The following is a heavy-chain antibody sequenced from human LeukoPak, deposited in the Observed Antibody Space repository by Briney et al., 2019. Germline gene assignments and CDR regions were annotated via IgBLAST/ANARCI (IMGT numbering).Heavy chain of an antibody. CDR3: AKATTVVTPASDAFDI. Sequence: PGGSLRLSCAASGFIFADYAMHWVRQAPGKGLEWVSGISWNSGRIGYADSVKGLFTISRDNAKNSLYLQMNSLRPEDTAFYYCAKATTVVTPASDAFDIWGQGTMVTVSS. D-gene: IGHD4-23*01. CDR2: ISWNSGRI. V-gene: IGHV3-9*01. J-gene: IGHJ3*02. CDR1: GFIFADYA.